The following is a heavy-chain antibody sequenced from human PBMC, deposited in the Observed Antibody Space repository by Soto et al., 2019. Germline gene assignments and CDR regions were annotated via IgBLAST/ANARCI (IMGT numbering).Heavy chain of an antibody. D-gene: IGHD6-6*01. J-gene: IGHJ6*03. CDR2: IYYSGST. V-gene: IGHV4-59*01. CDR1: GGSISSYY. CDR3: ASGCALFSSSNYYYYYMDV. Sequence: PSETLSLTCTVSGGSISSYYWSWIRQPPGKGLEWIGYIYYSGSTNYNPSLKSRVTISVDTSKNQYSLKLSSETAADTAVYYCASGCALFSSSNYYYYYMDVWGQGTTVTVSS.